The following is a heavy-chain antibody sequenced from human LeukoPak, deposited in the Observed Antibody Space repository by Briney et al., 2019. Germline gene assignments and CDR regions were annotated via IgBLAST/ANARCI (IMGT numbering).Heavy chain of an antibody. Sequence: GGSLRLSCAASGFTFSNAWMIWVRQAPGKGLEWVGRIKTKTDGGTTDYAAPVKGRFTISRDDSKNTLYLQMNSLKTEDTAVYYCTTGITMVRGVIHLIDYWGQGTLVTVSS. CDR2: IKTKTDGGTT. CDR3: TTGITMVRGVIHLIDY. V-gene: IGHV3-15*01. J-gene: IGHJ4*02. D-gene: IGHD3-10*01. CDR1: GFTFSNAW.